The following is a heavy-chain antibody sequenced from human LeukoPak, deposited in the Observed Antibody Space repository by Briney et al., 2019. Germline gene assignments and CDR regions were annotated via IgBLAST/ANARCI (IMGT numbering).Heavy chain of an antibody. V-gene: IGHV3-72*01. CDR3: ARDTAAALDY. Sequence: GGSLGLSCAASGFTFGDHYMDWVRQASGKGLEWIARTKNKPDNYVTQYAASVKGRFTSSRDDSKNSLSLQMNSLKIEDTAVYYCARDTAAALDYWGQGVLVTVSS. D-gene: IGHD6-13*01. J-gene: IGHJ4*02. CDR1: GFTFGDHY. CDR2: TKNKPDNYVT.